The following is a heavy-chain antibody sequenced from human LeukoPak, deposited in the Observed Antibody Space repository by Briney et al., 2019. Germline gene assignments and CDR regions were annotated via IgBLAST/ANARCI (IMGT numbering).Heavy chain of an antibody. V-gene: IGHV4-30-4*08. CDR3: ARESWHRAMAGGY. Sequence: SQTLSLTCTVSGGSISSGDYYWSWSRQPPGKGLEWIGYIYYSGSTYYNPSLKSRVTISVDTSKNQSSLKLSSVTAADTAVYYCARESWHRAMAGGYWGQGTLVTVSS. CDR2: IYYSGST. D-gene: IGHD5-18*01. J-gene: IGHJ4*02. CDR1: GGSISSGDYY.